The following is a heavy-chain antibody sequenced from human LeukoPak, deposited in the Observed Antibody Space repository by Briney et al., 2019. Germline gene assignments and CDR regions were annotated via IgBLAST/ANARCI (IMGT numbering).Heavy chain of an antibody. D-gene: IGHD3-10*01. J-gene: IGHJ3*02. Sequence: GGSLRLSCAASGFTFSSYSMNWVRQAPGKGLEWASYISSSGSIYYADSAKGRFTISRDNAKNSLSLQMNSLRAEDTAVYYCARGGSYYNEAFDIWGQGTMVTVSS. CDR3: ARGGSYYNEAFDI. CDR2: ISSSGSI. V-gene: IGHV3-48*01. CDR1: GFTFSSYS.